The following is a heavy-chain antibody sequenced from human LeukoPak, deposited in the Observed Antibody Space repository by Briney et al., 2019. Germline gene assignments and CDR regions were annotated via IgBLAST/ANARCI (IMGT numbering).Heavy chain of an antibody. CDR1: GFTFSDYY. Sequence: PGGSLRLSCAASGFTFSDYYMSWIRQTPGKGLEWVSYISSSGYTTYHADSVKGRFTISSDKSKNTRYMQMNNLRAEDTAVYYCATVPGGRSYYYGAGSPNWFDPWGQGTLVTVSS. J-gene: IGHJ5*02. CDR3: ATVPGGRSYYYGAGSPNWFDP. D-gene: IGHD3-10*01. CDR2: ISSSGYTT. V-gene: IGHV3-11*01.